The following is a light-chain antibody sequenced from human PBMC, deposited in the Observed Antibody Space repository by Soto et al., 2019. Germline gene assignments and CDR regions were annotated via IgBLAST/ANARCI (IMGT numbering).Light chain of an antibody. V-gene: IGLV3-21*02. Sequence: SYELTQPPSVSVAPGQTARITCGGNNIGAYSVYWYQQKSGQAPVLVVYDDTNRPSGIPGRFSGSNSGNTATLTISSVEAGDEADYHCASYAGGKNFYVFGTGTKLTVL. CDR1: NIGAYS. CDR3: ASYAGGKNFYV. J-gene: IGLJ1*01. CDR2: DDT.